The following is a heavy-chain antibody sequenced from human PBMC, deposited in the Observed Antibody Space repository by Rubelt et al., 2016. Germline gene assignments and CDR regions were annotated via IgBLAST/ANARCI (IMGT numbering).Heavy chain of an antibody. D-gene: IGHD3-9*01. Sequence: ESGPGLVKPSETLSLTCTVSGGSISSSSYYWGWIRQPPGKGLEWIGSIYYSGSTNYNPSLKSRVTMSVDTSKNQFSLKLSSVTAADTAVYYCARTHYDILTGYYYYYMDVWGKGTTVTVSS. CDR1: GGSISSSSYY. V-gene: IGHV4-39*07. J-gene: IGHJ6*03. CDR3: ARTHYDILTGYYYYYMDV. CDR2: IYYSGST.